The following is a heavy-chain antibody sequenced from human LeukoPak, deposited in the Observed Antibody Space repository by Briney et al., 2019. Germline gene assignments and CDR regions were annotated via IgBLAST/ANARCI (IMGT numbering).Heavy chain of an antibody. D-gene: IGHD2-15*01. Sequence: SETLSLTCAVYGGSSSGYYWSWIRQPPGKGLEWIGEINHSGSTNYNPSLKSRVTISVDTSKNQFSLKLSSVTAADTAVYYCARGYCSGGSCYSPAPIDYWGQGTLVTVSS. V-gene: IGHV4-34*01. CDR1: GGSSSGYY. J-gene: IGHJ4*02. CDR3: ARGYCSGGSCYSPAPIDY. CDR2: INHSGST.